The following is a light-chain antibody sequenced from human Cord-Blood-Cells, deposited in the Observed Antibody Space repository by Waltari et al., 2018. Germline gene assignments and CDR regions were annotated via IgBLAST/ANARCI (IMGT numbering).Light chain of an antibody. Sequence: DIVMTQSPDSLAVSLGERATINCKSSQSALYSSNNKNYLAWYQQKPGPPPKLLIYWASTRESGVPDRFSGSGSGTDFTLTISSLQAEDVAVYYCQQYYSTPRTFGQGTKVEIK. CDR2: WAS. CDR1: QSALYSSNNKNY. V-gene: IGKV4-1*01. CDR3: QQYYSTPRT. J-gene: IGKJ1*01.